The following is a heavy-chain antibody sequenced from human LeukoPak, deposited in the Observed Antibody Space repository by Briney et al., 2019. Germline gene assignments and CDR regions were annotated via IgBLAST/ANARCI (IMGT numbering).Heavy chain of an antibody. D-gene: IGHD1-26*01. CDR1: GFTFSSYG. V-gene: IGHV3-23*01. J-gene: IGHJ4*02. Sequence: GGSLRLSCAASGFTFSSYGMSWVRQAPGKGLEWVSALGGSGVTTYYADSVKGRFTITRDNSENTLYLQLNSLRAEDTAIYYCAKDRVGAMLYFDDWGQGTLVTVSS. CDR3: AKDRVGAMLYFDD. CDR2: LGGSGVTT.